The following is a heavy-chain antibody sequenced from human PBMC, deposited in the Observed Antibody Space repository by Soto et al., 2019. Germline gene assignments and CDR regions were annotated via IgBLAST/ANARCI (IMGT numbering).Heavy chain of an antibody. Sequence: PVVFLRLSCASSGFTFSSFAMSWVRKAPGKGLEWVSAISGSGGSTYYADSVKGRFTISRDNSKNTLYLQMNSLRAEDTAVYYCAKDLTTVTTSWFDPWGQGTLVTVSS. CDR2: ISGSGGST. V-gene: IGHV3-23*01. CDR3: AKDLTTVTTSWFDP. D-gene: IGHD4-17*01. J-gene: IGHJ5*02. CDR1: GFTFSSFA.